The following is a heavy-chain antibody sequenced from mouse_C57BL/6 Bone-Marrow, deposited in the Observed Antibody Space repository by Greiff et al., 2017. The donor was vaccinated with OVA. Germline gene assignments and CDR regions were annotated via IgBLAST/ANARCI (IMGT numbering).Heavy chain of an antibody. Sequence: DVQLQESGTVLARPGASVKMSCKTSGYTFTSYWMHWVKQRPGQGLEWKGAIYPGNSDTSYNQKFKGKAKLTAVTSASTAYMELSSLTNEDSAVYYCTWFAYWGQGTLVTVSA. V-gene: IGHV1-5*01. CDR3: TWFAY. CDR1: GYTFTSYW. CDR2: IYPGNSDT. J-gene: IGHJ3*01.